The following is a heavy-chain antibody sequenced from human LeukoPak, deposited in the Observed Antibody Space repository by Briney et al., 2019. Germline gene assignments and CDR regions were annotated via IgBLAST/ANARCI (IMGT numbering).Heavy chain of an antibody. CDR2: IKYDGGEI. CDR1: GFTFSSYW. Sequence: GGSLRLSCAASGFTFSSYWMNWVRQAPGKGLEWVAKIKYDGGEIYYVDSVKGRFTISRDDAKNSLYLQMNSLRAEDTALYYCARLNRGYCYGTTCYMEPGAGHWGQGTQVTVSS. CDR3: ARLNRGYCYGTTCYMEPGAGH. D-gene: IGHD2/OR15-2a*01. V-gene: IGHV3-7*01. J-gene: IGHJ4*02.